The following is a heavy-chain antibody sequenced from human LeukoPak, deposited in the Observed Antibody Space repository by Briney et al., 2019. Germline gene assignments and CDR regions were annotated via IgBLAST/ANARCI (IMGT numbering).Heavy chain of an antibody. CDR3: AKDRYSSSWYVGY. Sequence: GGSLRLSCAASGFTFRNYGMHWVRQTPGKGLEWVAVISYDGSNKYYADSVKGRFTISRDNSKNTLYLQMNSLRGEDTAVYYCAKDRYSSSWYVGYWGQGSLVTVSS. J-gene: IGHJ4*02. CDR2: ISYDGSNK. D-gene: IGHD6-13*01. V-gene: IGHV3-30*18. CDR1: GFTFRNYG.